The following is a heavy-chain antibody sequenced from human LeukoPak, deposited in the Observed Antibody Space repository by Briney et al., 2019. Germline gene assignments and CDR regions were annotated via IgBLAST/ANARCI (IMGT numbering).Heavy chain of an antibody. CDR1: GFTFSSYW. D-gene: IGHD2-15*01. CDR3: ARDLRNGGIPSDY. V-gene: IGHV3-7*01. CDR2: IKQDGSEK. J-gene: IGHJ4*02. Sequence: PGGSLRLSCAASGFTFSSYWMSWVRQAPGKGLEWVANIKQDGSEKYYVDSVKGRFTISRDNAKNSLYLQMNSLRVEDTAVYYCARDLRNGGIPSDYWGQGTLVTVSS.